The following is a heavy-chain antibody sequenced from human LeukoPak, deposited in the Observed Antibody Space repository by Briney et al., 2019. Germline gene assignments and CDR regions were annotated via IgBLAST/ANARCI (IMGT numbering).Heavy chain of an antibody. J-gene: IGHJ4*02. D-gene: IGHD3-22*01. Sequence: PGGSLRLSCAASGFTFSSYAMSWVRQAPGKGLEWVSAISGSGGSTYYADSVKGRFTISRDNSKNTLYLQMNSLRAEDTAVYYCATLPLPAADYYDSSGYYLDYWGQGTLVTVSS. CDR2: ISGSGGST. CDR1: GFTFSSYA. V-gene: IGHV3-23*01. CDR3: ATLPLPAADYYDSSGYYLDY.